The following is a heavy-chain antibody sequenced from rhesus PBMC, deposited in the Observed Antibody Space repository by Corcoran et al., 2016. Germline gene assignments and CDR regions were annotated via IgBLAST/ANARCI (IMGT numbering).Heavy chain of an antibody. D-gene: IGHD2-2*01. CDR3: TRDMPPRDS. Sequence: QVQLQESGPGLVKPSETLSLTCPVPGGSISSNDWSWIRQPPGKGLEWIGRISGSGGSTYYNPSLTSRVTISTDTSKNQFSLKLSSVTAADTAAYYCTRDMPPRDSWGQGVLVTVSS. J-gene: IGHJ4*01. CDR1: GGSISSND. V-gene: IGHV4-173*01. CDR2: ISGSGGST.